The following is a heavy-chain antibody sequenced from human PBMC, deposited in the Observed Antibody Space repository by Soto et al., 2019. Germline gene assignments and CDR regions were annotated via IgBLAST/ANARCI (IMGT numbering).Heavy chain of an antibody. Sequence: SGAEVKKPGASVKVSCKASGYTFTSYDINWVRQATGQGLEWMGWMNPNSGNTGYAQKFQGRVTMTRNTSISTAYMELSSLRSEDTAVYYCAKAYYDFWSGYYGRAFDIWGQGTMVTVSS. V-gene: IGHV1-8*01. CDR2: MNPNSGNT. D-gene: IGHD3-3*01. J-gene: IGHJ3*02. CDR1: GYTFTSYD. CDR3: AKAYYDFWSGYYGRAFDI.